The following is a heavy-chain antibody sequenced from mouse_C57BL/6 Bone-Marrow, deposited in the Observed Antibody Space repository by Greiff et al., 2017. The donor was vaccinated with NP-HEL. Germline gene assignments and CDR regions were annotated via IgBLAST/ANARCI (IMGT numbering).Heavy chain of an antibody. Sequence: VMLVESGAELVRPGTSVKVSCKASGYAFTNYLIEWVKQRPGQGLEWIGVINPGSGGTNYNEKFKGKATLTADKSSSTAYMQLSSLTSEDSAVYFCARARDYFDYWGQGTTLTVSS. CDR1: GYAFTNYL. CDR3: ARARDYFDY. V-gene: IGHV1-54*01. J-gene: IGHJ2*01. CDR2: INPGSGGT.